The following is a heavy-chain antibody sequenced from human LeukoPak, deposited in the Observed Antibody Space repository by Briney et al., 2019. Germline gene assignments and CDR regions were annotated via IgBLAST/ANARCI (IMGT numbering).Heavy chain of an antibody. J-gene: IGHJ2*01. CDR2: ISSSSSYI. CDR1: GFTFSSYS. D-gene: IGHD5-18*01. V-gene: IGHV3-21*01. CDR3: ARILTIGYSYGYGDWYFDL. Sequence: GGSLRLSCAASGFTFSSYSMNWVRQAPGKGLEWVSSISSSSSYIYYADSVKGRFTISRDNAKNSLYLRMNSLRAEDTAVYYCARILTIGYSYGYGDWYFDLWGRGTLVTVSS.